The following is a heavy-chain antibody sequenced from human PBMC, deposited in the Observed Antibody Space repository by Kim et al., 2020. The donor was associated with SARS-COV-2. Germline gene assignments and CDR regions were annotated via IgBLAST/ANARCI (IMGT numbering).Heavy chain of an antibody. D-gene: IGHD6-6*01. V-gene: IGHV4-31*03. Sequence: SETLSLTCTVSGGSISSGGYYWSWIRQHPGKGLEWIGYIYYSGSTYYNPSLKSRVTISVDTSKNQFSLKLSSVTAADTAVYYCARDRVSSSCAFDIWGQGTMVTVSS. CDR3: ARDRVSSSCAFDI. CDR2: IYYSGST. J-gene: IGHJ3*02. CDR1: GGSISSGGYY.